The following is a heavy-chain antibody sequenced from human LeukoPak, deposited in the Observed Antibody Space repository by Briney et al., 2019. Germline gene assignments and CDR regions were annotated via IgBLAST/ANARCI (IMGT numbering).Heavy chain of an antibody. V-gene: IGHV1-69*04. Sequence: SVKVSFKASGGTFSSYAVSWVRQGPRQRPEWMGRIIPSLGIANYAQKFQGRVTFTEDKYTRTAYMELSSLRSEDTAVYYCAKAQLTHPYTYYYYGMDVWGQGTTVTVSS. D-gene: IGHD6-13*01. J-gene: IGHJ6*02. CDR3: AKAQLTHPYTYYYYGMDV. CDR2: IIPSLGIA. CDR1: GGTFSSYA.